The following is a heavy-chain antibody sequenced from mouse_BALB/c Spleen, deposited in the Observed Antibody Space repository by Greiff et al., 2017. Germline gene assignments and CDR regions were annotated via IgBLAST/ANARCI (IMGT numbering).Heavy chain of an antibody. CDR3: AREADGYLLYWYFDV. D-gene: IGHD2-3*01. Sequence: EVQLVESGPGLVKPSQSLSLTCTVTGYSITSDYAWNWIRQFPGNKLEWMGYISYSGSTSYNPSLKSRISITRDTSKNQFFLQLNSVTTEDTATYYCAREADGYLLYWYFDVWGAGTTVTVSS. V-gene: IGHV3-2*02. CDR2: ISYSGST. CDR1: GYSITSDYA. J-gene: IGHJ1*01.